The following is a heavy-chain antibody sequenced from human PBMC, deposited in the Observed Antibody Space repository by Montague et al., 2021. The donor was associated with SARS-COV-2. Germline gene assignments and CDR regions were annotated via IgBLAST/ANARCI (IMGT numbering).Heavy chain of an antibody. J-gene: IGHJ4*02. CDR1: GGSFNDYS. V-gene: IGHV4-34*01. Sequence: SETLSLTCAVYGGSFNDYSWSWIRQPPGKGLEWIGEITHGGNTNYSPSLKSRVTISADTSKNQFSLKLKSVTAADTANYYCARGHQGVAMIVVVMVGAEYCFDYWGKGSLVTVSS. D-gene: IGHD3-22*01. CDR3: ARGHQGVAMIVVVMVGAEYCFDY. CDR2: ITHGGNT.